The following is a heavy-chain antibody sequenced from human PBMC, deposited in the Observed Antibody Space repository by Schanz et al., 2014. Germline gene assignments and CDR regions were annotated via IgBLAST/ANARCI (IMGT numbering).Heavy chain of an antibody. V-gene: IGHV1-18*01. CDR2: LSPYNGNT. Sequence: QVQLVQSEAAVKKPGASVKVSCKASGYFFSSYGISWVRQAPGQGLEWMGWLSPYNGNTKYAEKLEDRVTMTTDIFTRPAYMQLMSLTSDDTAVYYFARVVRSDYLSELAFWGQGPQVIVSS. J-gene: IGHJ4*02. CDR1: GYFFSSYG. CDR3: ARVVRSDYLSELAF. D-gene: IGHD4-17*01.